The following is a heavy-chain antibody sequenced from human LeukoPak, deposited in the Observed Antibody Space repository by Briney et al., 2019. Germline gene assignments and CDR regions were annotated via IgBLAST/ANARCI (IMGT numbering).Heavy chain of an antibody. Sequence: PSETLSLTCTVSGGSISNYYWSWIRQPPGKGLEWIGYIYTSGSTNYNPSLKSRVTISVDTSKNQFSLKLRSVTAADTAVYYCARDPWDNNWYNFDSWGQGTLVTVSS. CDR1: GGSISNYY. V-gene: IGHV4-59*01. J-gene: IGHJ4*02. D-gene: IGHD1-1*01. CDR2: IYTSGST. CDR3: ARDPWDNNWYNFDS.